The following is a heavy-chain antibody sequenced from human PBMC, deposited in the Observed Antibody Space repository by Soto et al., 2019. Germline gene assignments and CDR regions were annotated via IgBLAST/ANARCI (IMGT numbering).Heavy chain of an antibody. Sequence: SETLSLTCAVYGGSFSGYYWSWIRQPPGKGLEWIGEINHSGSTNYNPSLKSRVTISVDTSKNQFSLKLSSVTVADTAVYYCARGGRSFWSGYLFDYWGQGTLVTVS. CDR3: ARGGRSFWSGYLFDY. V-gene: IGHV4-34*01. CDR1: GGSFSGYY. D-gene: IGHD3-3*01. CDR2: INHSGST. J-gene: IGHJ4*02.